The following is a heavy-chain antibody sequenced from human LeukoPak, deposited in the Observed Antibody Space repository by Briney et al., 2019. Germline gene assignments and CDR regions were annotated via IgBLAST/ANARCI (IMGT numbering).Heavy chain of an antibody. V-gene: IGHV3-7*01. CDR2: TNKDGREK. CDR3: ATDPRPDSGNFLGFEY. J-gene: IGHJ4*02. CDR1: GLTSSRYS. Sequence: GRSLTLSCVPAGLTSSRYSTSWVRPAPEKGLGWVANTNKDGREKFYVDSVKGRFTISRGNSKNSLYLQMSSLRAEDTAVYYCATDPRPDSGNFLGFEYWGQGTLVTVSS. D-gene: IGHD4-23*01.